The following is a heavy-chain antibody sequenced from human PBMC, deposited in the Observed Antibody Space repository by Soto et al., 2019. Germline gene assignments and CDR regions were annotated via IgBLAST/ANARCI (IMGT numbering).Heavy chain of an antibody. V-gene: IGHV1-2*02. CDR1: GYTFTAHY. CDR3: ARERFSSSWWREAFDI. D-gene: IGHD6-13*01. J-gene: IGHJ3*02. Sequence: ASVKVSCKASGYTFTAHYIQWVQQAPGQGLEWMGWINPISGFANYAQKFQGRVTLTRDTSISTVYLDLSRLLSDDTAVYYCARERFSSSWWREAFDIWGQGTLVTVSS. CDR2: INPISGFA.